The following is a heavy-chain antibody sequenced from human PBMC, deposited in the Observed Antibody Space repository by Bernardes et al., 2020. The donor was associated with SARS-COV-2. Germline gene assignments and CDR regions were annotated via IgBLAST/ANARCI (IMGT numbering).Heavy chain of an antibody. CDR3: AKGSFGVELLHAIDI. J-gene: IGHJ3*02. Sequence: GGSLRLSCVASGISFSNYAMSWVRQAPGRGLEWVSVITGNGDITYYADSVKGRFTISRDNSKNTLYLQMNSLRAEDTAIYYCAKGSFGVELLHAIDIWGQGTMVTVSS. CDR2: ITGNGDIT. V-gene: IGHV3-23*01. D-gene: IGHD3-3*01. CDR1: GISFSNYA.